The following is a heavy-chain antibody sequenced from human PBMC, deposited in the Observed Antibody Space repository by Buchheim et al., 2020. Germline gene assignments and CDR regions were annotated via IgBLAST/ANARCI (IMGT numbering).Heavy chain of an antibody. CDR2: IDPSGGSR. CDR3: ARDNFRSPYYGMDV. D-gene: IGHD2/OR15-2a*01. CDR1: GYTFTSYY. V-gene: IGHV1-46*01. J-gene: IGHJ6*02. Sequence: QVQLVQAGAEVKKPGASVKVSCKASGYTFTSYYIHWVRQAPGQGLEWMGIIDPSGGSRSYAQKFEGAVTMTRDTSTSTVYMELSSLRSEDTAVYYCARDNFRSPYYGMDVWGQGTT.